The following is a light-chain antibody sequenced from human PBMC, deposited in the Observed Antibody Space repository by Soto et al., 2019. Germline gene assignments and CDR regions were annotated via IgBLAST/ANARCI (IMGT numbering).Light chain of an antibody. Sequence: QSVLTQPPSVSGAPGQRVTISCTGSSSNIGAGYDVHWYQQLPGTAPKLLIYGNSNRPSGVPDRFFGSKSGTSASLAITGLQAEDEADYYCQSYDSSLSVYVVFGGGTKLTVL. CDR2: GNS. CDR1: SSNIGAGYD. J-gene: IGLJ2*01. CDR3: QSYDSSLSVYVV. V-gene: IGLV1-40*01.